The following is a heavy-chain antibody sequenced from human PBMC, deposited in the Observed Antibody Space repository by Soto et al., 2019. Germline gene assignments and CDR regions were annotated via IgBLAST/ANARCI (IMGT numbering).Heavy chain of an antibody. CDR3: ARGWGKVYFDD. V-gene: IGHV4-59*01. J-gene: IGHJ4*02. D-gene: IGHD7-27*01. CDR2: IYYSGST. CDR1: GGSISSYY. Sequence: PSETLSLTCTVSGGSISSYYWSWIRQPPGKGLEWIGYIYYSGSTNYNPSLKSRVTISVDTSKNQFSLKLSSVTAADTAVYYCARGWGKVYFDDWGQGTLVTVSS.